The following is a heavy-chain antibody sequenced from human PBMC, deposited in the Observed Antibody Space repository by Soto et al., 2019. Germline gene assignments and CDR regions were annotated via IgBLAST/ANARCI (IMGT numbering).Heavy chain of an antibody. D-gene: IGHD3-22*01. J-gene: IGHJ3*02. Sequence: PGGSLRLSCTASGFTFADYGLNWVRQAPGKGLEWVGFIRSKPYGGTTEYAASVEGRFTISRDDSKSIAYLQMNSLKTEDTAVYYCTKIRGYYDSSGYHGAFDIWGQGTMVTVSS. CDR3: TKIRGYYDSSGYHGAFDI. CDR2: IRSKPYGGTT. V-gene: IGHV3-49*04. CDR1: GFTFADYG.